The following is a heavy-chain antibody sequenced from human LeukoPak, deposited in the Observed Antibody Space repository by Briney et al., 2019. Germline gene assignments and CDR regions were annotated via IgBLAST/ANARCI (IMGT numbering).Heavy chain of an antibody. CDR2: IYWNDDK. D-gene: IGHD2-15*01. V-gene: IGHV2-5*01. J-gene: IGHJ3*02. CDR1: GFSLSTSGVG. Sequence: SGPTLVKPTQSLTLTCTFSGFSLSTSGVGVGWIRQPPGKALEWLALIYWNDDKRYSPSLKSRLTITKDTSKNQVVLTMTNMDPVDTATYYCAQRRGSRDASDICGQGTMVTVSS. CDR3: AQRRGSRDASDI.